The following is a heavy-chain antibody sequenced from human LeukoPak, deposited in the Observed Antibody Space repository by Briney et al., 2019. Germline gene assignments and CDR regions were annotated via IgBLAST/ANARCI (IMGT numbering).Heavy chain of an antibody. CDR2: IKQDGSEK. D-gene: IGHD3-9*01. CDR1: GFTFSSYW. V-gene: IGHV3-7*01. Sequence: GGSLRLSCAASGFTFSSYWMSWVRQATGKGLEWVANIKQDGSEKYYVDSVKGRFTISRDNAKNSLYLQMNSLRAEDTAVYYCARDVRYGSPFDPWGQGTLVTVPS. CDR3: ARDVRYGSPFDP. J-gene: IGHJ5*02.